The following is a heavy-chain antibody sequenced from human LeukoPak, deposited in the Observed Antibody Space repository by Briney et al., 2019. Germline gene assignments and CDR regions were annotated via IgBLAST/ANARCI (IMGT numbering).Heavy chain of an antibody. CDR3: ARVATGGWLDY. D-gene: IGHD1-14*01. Sequence: SETLSLTCTVSGGSIGTYYWSWIRQPPGKGLEWVGDVYYNGFTNYNPSLKSRVTISVDTSKNYFSLKLTSVTAADTAIYFCARVATGGWLDYWGQGTLVPVSS. J-gene: IGHJ4*02. CDR2: VYYNGFT. CDR1: GGSIGTYY. V-gene: IGHV4-59*08.